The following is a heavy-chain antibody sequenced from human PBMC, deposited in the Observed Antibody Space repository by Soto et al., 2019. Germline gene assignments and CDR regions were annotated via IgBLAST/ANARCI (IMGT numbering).Heavy chain of an antibody. V-gene: IGHV4-39*01. Sequence: QLQLQESGPGLVKPSGTLVLTCTVSSAPVSNSTYTLGWVRQPPGKGLGWVGGIYYSGSTYYNPSLNRRVTVSVDTSKNQFSLKVTSVTAADTAVYYCARLHGYCISSSCHGHYAMDVWGQGTTVTVSS. CDR3: ARLHGYCISSSCHGHYAMDV. D-gene: IGHD2-2*01. J-gene: IGHJ6*02. CDR1: SAPVSNSTYT. CDR2: IYYSGST.